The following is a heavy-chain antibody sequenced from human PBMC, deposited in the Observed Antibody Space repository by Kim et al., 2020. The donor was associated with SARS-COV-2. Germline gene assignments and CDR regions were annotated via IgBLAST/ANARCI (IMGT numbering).Heavy chain of an antibody. V-gene: IGHV3-48*02. CDR2: ISSSSSTI. CDR3: ASDYSCGMDV. J-gene: IGHJ6*02. CDR1: GFTFSSYS. Sequence: GGSLRLSCAASGFTFSSYSMNWVRQAPGKGLEWVSYISSSSSTIYYAYSVKGLFTISRDNAKNSLYQQMNSLRDEDTAVYYGASDYSCGMDVWGQETTVTVS.